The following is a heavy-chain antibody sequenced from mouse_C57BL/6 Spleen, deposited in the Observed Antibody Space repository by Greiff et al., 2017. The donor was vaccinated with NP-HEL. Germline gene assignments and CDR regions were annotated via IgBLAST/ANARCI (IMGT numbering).Heavy chain of an antibody. Sequence: EVQLVESGGGLVQPGGSLKLSCAASGFTFSDYYMYWVRQTPEKRLEWVAYISNGGGSTYYPDTVKGRFTISRDNAKNTLYLQMSRLKSEDTAMYYCARQGHGSSYYAMDYWGQGTSVTVSS. CDR3: ARQGHGSSYYAMDY. CDR2: ISNGGGST. J-gene: IGHJ4*01. V-gene: IGHV5-12*01. D-gene: IGHD1-1*01. CDR1: GFTFSDYY.